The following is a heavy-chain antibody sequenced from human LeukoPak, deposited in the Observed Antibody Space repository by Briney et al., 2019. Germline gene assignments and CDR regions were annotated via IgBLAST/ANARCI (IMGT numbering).Heavy chain of an antibody. Sequence: SETLSLTCTVSGGSISSSSYYWSWIRQPPGKGLEWIGYIYYSGSTNYSPSLKSRVTMSVDTSKNQFSLKLSSVTAADTAAYYCARVLYYYGSGNYYYYMDVWGKGTTVTISS. V-gene: IGHV4-61*05. CDR3: ARVLYYYGSGNYYYYMDV. CDR2: IYYSGST. J-gene: IGHJ6*03. CDR1: GGSISSSSYY. D-gene: IGHD3-10*01.